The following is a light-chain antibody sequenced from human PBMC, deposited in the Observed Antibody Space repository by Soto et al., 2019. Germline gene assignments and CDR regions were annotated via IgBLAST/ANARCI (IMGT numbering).Light chain of an antibody. CDR3: QQYNGFSPRT. J-gene: IGKJ1*01. CDR1: QSIYSL. V-gene: IGKV1-5*03. CDR2: EAS. Sequence: DIQMTQSPSTLSASVGDRVTITCRASQSIYSLLAWYQQKPGKAPKLLIYEASSLDSGVPSRFSGSRSGTEFTLTISSLQPDDFATYYCQQYNGFSPRTFGQGTKVEIK.